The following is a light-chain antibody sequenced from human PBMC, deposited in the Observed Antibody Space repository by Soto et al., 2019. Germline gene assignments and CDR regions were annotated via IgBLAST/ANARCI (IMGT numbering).Light chain of an antibody. CDR1: RSNIGTNT. CDR2: SSY. CDR3: AAWDDSLDAYV. J-gene: IGLJ7*01. V-gene: IGLV1-44*01. Sequence: QSVLTQPPSASGTPGQRVSISCSGSRSNIGTNTVNWYQQFPGTAPKLLIFSSYLRLSGVPDRFSASRSGASASLAISGLQYEDEADYYCAAWDDSLDAYVFGSGTQLTVL.